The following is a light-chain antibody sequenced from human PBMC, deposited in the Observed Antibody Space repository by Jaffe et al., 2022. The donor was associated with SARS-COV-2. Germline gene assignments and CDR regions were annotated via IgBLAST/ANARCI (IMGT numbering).Light chain of an antibody. CDR3: YSYTGSNIWV. CDR1: SSDIGSYNY. J-gene: IGLJ3*02. Sequence: QSALTQPPSASGSPGQSVTISCTGSSSDIGSYNYVSWYQRQPGEVPKLMIYEVTKRPSGVPDRFSGSKSGNTASLTVSGLRGEDEADYYCYSYTGSNIWVFGGGTKLTVL. V-gene: IGLV2-8*01. CDR2: EVT.